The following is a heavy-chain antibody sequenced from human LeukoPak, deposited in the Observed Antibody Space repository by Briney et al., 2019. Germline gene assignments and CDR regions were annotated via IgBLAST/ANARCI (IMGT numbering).Heavy chain of an antibody. Sequence: GGSLRLSCSASGFTFSDYYMSWIRQAPGKGLEWVSYISSSGSTIYYADSVKGRFTISRDNAKNSLYLQMNSLRAEDTAVYYCARAAVLIGIVPGFDYWGQGTLVTVSS. V-gene: IGHV3-11*04. CDR3: ARAAVLIGIVPGFDY. CDR2: ISSSGSTI. D-gene: IGHD2-2*01. J-gene: IGHJ4*02. CDR1: GFTFSDYY.